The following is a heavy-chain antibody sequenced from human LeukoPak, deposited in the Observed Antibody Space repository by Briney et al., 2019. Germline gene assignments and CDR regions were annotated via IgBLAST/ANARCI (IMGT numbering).Heavy chain of an antibody. CDR1: GGSISSSSYY. CDR2: IYYSGST. Sequence: SETLSLTCTVSGGSISSSSYYWGWIRQPPGKGLEWIGYIYYSGSTNYNPSLKSRVTISVDTSKNQFSLKLSSVTAADTAVYYCARDRSHYDSSGYYYWYFDLWGRGTLVTVSS. V-gene: IGHV4-61*01. D-gene: IGHD3-22*01. J-gene: IGHJ2*01. CDR3: ARDRSHYDSSGYYYWYFDL.